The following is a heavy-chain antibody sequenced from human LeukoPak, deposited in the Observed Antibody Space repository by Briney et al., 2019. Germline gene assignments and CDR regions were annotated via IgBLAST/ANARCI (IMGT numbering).Heavy chain of an antibody. CDR2: MNPYSGNT. J-gene: IGHJ3*02. CDR3: ASRTYYDFWSGRNDAFDI. Sequence: ASVKVSCKASGYIFISYDINGVRQATGQGLEWVGWMNPYSGNTGYAQKLQGRVTMTRNTSISTAYMELSSLRSEDTAVYYCASRTYYDFWSGRNDAFDIWGQGTMVTVSS. V-gene: IGHV1-8*01. D-gene: IGHD3-3*01. CDR1: GYIFISYD.